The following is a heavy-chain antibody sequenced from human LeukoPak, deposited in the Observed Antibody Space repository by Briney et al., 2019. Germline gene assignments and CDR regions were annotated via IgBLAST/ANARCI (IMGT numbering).Heavy chain of an antibody. J-gene: IGHJ4*02. D-gene: IGHD3-16*02. V-gene: IGHV4-30-4*01. CDR2: IYDSGST. CDR3: ARGDYDYVWGSYRFDY. Sequence: SQTRSLTGTVSGGSISSGDYSWSWIRQPPGKGLARIGYIYDSGSTYYNPSLKSRVTISVDTSKNQFSLKLSSVTAADTAVYYCARGDYDYVWGSYRFDYWGQETLVTVAS. CDR1: GGSISSGDYS.